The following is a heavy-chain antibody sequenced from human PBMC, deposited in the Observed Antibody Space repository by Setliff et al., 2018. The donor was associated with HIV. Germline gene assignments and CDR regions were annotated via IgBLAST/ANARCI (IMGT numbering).Heavy chain of an antibody. Sequence: ASVKVSCKASGYTFTSYYMHWVRQAPGQGLEWMGWISAYNGNTNYAQKLKGRVTMTTDTSTSTAYMELRSLRSDDTAVYYCARDMRSDIVVVVAAIPGDYWGQGTLVTVSS. CDR2: ISAYNGNT. V-gene: IGHV1-18*04. J-gene: IGHJ4*02. D-gene: IGHD2-15*01. CDR1: GYTFTSYY. CDR3: ARDMRSDIVVVVAAIPGDY.